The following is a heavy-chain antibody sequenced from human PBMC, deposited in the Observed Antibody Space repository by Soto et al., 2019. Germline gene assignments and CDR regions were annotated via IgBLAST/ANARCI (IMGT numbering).Heavy chain of an antibody. CDR3: VKDSILERYFDWFTNAFDI. CDR2: ISSNGGST. D-gene: IGHD3-9*01. CDR1: GFTFSSYA. V-gene: IGHV3-64D*08. J-gene: IGHJ3*02. Sequence: GSLRLSCSASGFTFSSYAMHWVRQAPGKGLEYVSAISSNGGSTYYADSVKGRFTISRDNSKNTLYLQMSSLRAEDTAVYYCVKDSILERYFDWFTNAFDIWGQGTMVTVSS.